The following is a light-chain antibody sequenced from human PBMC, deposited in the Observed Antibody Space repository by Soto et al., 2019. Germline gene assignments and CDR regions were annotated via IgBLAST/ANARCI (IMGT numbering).Light chain of an antibody. CDR1: SGHSSYV. CDR2: VNSDGSH. V-gene: IGLV4-69*01. CDR3: QTWGTGIRV. J-gene: IGLJ2*01. Sequence: QLVLTQSPSASASLGASVKLTCTLSSGHSSYVIAWHQQQPEKGPRYLMKVNSDGSHSKGDGIPDRFSGSSSGAERYLTISSLQSEDEAYYYCQTWGTGIRVFGGGTKLTVL.